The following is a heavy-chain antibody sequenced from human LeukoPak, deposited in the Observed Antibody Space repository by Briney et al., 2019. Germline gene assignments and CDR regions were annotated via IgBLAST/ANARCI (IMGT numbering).Heavy chain of an antibody. CDR2: IYYSGST. D-gene: IGHD1-7*01. Sequence: PSETLSLTCTVSGGTISSYYWSWLRQPPGRGLEWIGYIYYSGSTSYNPSLKSRVTISVDTSKNQFSLKLSSVTAADTAVYYCASTLTGTTVIFDYWGQGTLVTVSS. CDR1: GGTISSYY. J-gene: IGHJ4*02. CDR3: ASTLTGTTVIFDY. V-gene: IGHV4-59*01.